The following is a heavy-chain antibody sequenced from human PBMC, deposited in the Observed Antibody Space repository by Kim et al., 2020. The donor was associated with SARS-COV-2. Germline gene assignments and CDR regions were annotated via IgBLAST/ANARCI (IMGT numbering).Heavy chain of an antibody. Sequence: SETLSLTCAVYGGSFSGYYWSWIRQPPGKGLEWIGEINHSGSTNYNPSLKSRVTISVDTSKNQFSLKLSSVTAADTAVYYCARGTKVAGTIFPNWFDPWGQGTLVTVSS. CDR3: ARGTKVAGTIFPNWFDP. V-gene: IGHV4-34*01. CDR2: INHSGST. CDR1: GGSFSGYY. D-gene: IGHD6-19*01. J-gene: IGHJ5*02.